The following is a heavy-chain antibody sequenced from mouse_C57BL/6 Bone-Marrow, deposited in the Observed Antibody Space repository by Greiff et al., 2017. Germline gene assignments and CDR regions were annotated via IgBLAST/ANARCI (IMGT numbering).Heavy chain of an antibody. CDR3: ARSYGNYVGYFDY. CDR1: GYTFTSYW. CDR2: IDPSDSYT. V-gene: IGHV1-50*01. D-gene: IGHD2-1*01. J-gene: IGHJ2*01. Sequence: QVQLQQPGAELVKPGASVKLSCKASGYTFTSYWMQWVKQRPGQGLEWIGEIDPSDSYTNYNQKFKGKATLTVDTSSSTAYMQLSSLTSEDSAVYYCARSYGNYVGYFDYWGQGTTLTVSS.